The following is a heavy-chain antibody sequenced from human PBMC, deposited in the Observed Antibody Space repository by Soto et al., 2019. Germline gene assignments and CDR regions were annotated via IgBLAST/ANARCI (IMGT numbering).Heavy chain of an antibody. CDR3: ARQIRYGSGSYYHFDY. V-gene: IGHV4-39*01. CDR2: IYYSGST. Sequence: QLQLQESGPGLVKPSETLSLTCTVSGGSISTTSYYWGWIRQPPGKGLEWMGSIYYSGSTYYNPSLKSRVTISVATSKNQFSLKLSSVTAADTAVYYCARQIRYGSGSYYHFDYWGQGTPVTVSS. CDR1: GGSISTTSYY. D-gene: IGHD3-10*01. J-gene: IGHJ4*02.